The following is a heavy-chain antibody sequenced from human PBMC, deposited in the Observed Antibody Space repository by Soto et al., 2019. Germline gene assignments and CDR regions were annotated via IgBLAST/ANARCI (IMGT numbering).Heavy chain of an antibody. V-gene: IGHV3-33*01. J-gene: IGHJ4*02. CDR3: ARDRPDYYDSSGPFDY. Sequence: QVQLVESGGGVVQPGRSLRLSCAASGFTFSSYGMHWVRQAPGKGLEWVAVIWYDGSNKYYADSVKGRFTISRDNSKNTLYLQMNSLRAGDTAVYYCARDRPDYYDSSGPFDYWGQGTLVTVSS. CDR1: GFTFSSYG. D-gene: IGHD3-22*01. CDR2: IWYDGSNK.